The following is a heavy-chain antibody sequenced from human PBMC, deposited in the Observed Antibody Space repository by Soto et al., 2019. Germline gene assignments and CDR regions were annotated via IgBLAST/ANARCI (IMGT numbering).Heavy chain of an antibody. D-gene: IGHD3-10*01. CDR1: GGSISSGDYY. Sequence: PSETLSLTCTVSGGSISSGDYYWSWIRQPPGKGLEWIGYIYYSGSTYYNPSLKSRVTISVDTSKSQFSLKLSSVTAADTAVYYCARDAPWGYMVRGVRSYWGQGTLVTVST. CDR2: IYYSGST. J-gene: IGHJ4*02. V-gene: IGHV4-30-4*01. CDR3: ARDAPWGYMVRGVRSY.